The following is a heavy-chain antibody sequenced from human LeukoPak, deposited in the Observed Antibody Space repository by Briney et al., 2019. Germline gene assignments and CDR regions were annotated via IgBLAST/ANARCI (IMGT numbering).Heavy chain of an antibody. Sequence: PSETLSLTCTVSGGSISSYYWSWIRQPPGKGLEWIGEINHSGSTNYNPSLKSRVTISVDTSKNQFSLKLSSVTAADTAVYYCARKAWLGQYNWFDPWGQGTLVTVSS. CDR1: GGSISSYY. D-gene: IGHD6-19*01. CDR3: ARKAWLGQYNWFDP. V-gene: IGHV4-34*01. J-gene: IGHJ5*02. CDR2: INHSGST.